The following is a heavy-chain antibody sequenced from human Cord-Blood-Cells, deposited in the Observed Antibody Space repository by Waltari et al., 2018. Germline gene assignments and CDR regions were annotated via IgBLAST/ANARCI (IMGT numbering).Heavy chain of an antibody. Sequence: QVQLVQSGAEVKKPGSSVKVSCKASGGTFSSYAISWVRQAPGQGLEWMGGIIPIFGTANYAQKFQDRVTITADESTSTAYMELSSLRSEDTAVYYCASPNYGSGSYYVPYGMDVWGQGTTVTVSS. D-gene: IGHD3-10*01. V-gene: IGHV1-69*01. CDR3: ASPNYGSGSYYVPYGMDV. J-gene: IGHJ6*02. CDR2: IIPIFGTA. CDR1: GGTFSSYA.